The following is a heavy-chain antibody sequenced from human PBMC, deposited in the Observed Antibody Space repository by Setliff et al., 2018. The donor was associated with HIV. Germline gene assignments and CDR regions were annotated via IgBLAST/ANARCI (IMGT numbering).Heavy chain of an antibody. CDR1: GGSISSSSYY. J-gene: IGHJ5*02. Sequence: TLSLTCTVSGGSISSSSYYRNWFRQYPGKGLEWIGYIHYTGTTNQNPSLRSLITISLDTSKNQFSLKLTSVTAADTAVYYCARAPYVSGSFGWFDPWGQGTLVTVSS. V-gene: IGHV4-31*01. CDR3: ARAPYVSGSFGWFDP. D-gene: IGHD3-10*01. CDR2: IHYTGTT.